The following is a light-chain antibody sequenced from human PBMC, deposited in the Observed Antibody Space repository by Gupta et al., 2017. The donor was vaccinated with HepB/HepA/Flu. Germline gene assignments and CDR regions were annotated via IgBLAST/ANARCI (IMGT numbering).Light chain of an antibody. V-gene: IGLV3-1*01. CDR2: QDS. CDR3: QAWDSSTASV. Sequence: SYLLTQPPSVSVSPGQTASISCSGDKLGDKYACWYQQKPGQSPVLVIYQDSKRPSGIPERFSGSNSGNTATLTISGTQAMDEADYYCQAWDSSTASVFGGGTKLTVL. CDR1: KLGDKY. J-gene: IGLJ2*01.